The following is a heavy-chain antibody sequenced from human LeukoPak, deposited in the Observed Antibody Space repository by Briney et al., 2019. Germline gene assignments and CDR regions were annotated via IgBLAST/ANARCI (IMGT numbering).Heavy chain of an antibody. V-gene: IGHV4-34*01. CDR1: GGSFSGYY. Sequence: SETLSLTCAVYGGSFSGYYWSWIRQPPGKGLEWIVEINQSGSTNYNPSLKSRVTISVDTSKNQFSLKQRSVTAADTAVYYCVRPVSGSIGWYYNYWGQGTVVTVSS. D-gene: IGHD6-19*01. J-gene: IGHJ4*02. CDR2: INQSGST. CDR3: VRPVSGSIGWYYNY.